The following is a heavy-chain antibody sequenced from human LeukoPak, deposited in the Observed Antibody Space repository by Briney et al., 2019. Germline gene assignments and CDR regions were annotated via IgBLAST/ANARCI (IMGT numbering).Heavy chain of an antibody. V-gene: IGHV3-23*01. Sequence: GGSLRLSCAPSGFTVSSYAMTWVRQAPGKRLEWVSAISGSGGRTFYADSVKGRFTISRDNSKNTLYLQMNSLRAEDTAVYYCAKDGSYYYGSGSYYHYYYYGMDVWGQGTTVTVSS. CDR3: AKDGSYYYGSGSYYHYYYYGMDV. CDR2: ISGSGGRT. CDR1: GFTVSSYA. D-gene: IGHD3-10*01. J-gene: IGHJ6*02.